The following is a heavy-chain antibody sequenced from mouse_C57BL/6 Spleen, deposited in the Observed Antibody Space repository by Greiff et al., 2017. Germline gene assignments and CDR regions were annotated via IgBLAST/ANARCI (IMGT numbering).Heavy chain of an antibody. V-gene: IGHV5-9-1*02. Sequence: EVKLMESGEGLVKPGGSLKLSCAASGFTFSSYAMSWVRQTPEKRLEWVAYISSGGDYIYYADTVKGRFTISRDNARNTLYLQMSSLKSEDTAMYYCTREGDYYGSSPYGYWGQGTSVTVSS. CDR3: TREGDYYGSSPYGY. D-gene: IGHD1-1*01. CDR1: GFTFSSYA. J-gene: IGHJ4*01. CDR2: ISSGGDYI.